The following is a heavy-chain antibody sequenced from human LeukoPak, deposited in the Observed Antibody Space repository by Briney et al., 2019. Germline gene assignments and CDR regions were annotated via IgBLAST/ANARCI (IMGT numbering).Heavy chain of an antibody. CDR2: ISYDGSNK. V-gene: IGHV3-30-3*01. D-gene: IGHD5-24*01. J-gene: IGHJ4*02. CDR3: AGYNCTRTSCYTGGFDY. CDR1: GFTFSSYA. Sequence: PGGSLRLSCAASGFTFSSYAMHWVRQAPGKGLEWVAVISYDGSNKYYADSVKGRFTISRDNSKNTLYLQMNSLRAEDTAVYYCAGYNCTRTSCYTGGFDYWGQGTLVTVSS.